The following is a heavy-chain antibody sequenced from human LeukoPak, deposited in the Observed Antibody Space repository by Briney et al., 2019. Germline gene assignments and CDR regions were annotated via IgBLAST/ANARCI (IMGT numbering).Heavy chain of an antibody. CDR1: GFSLSSYW. CDR3: ARRQYRSSWYYFDY. CDR2: INRDGSTT. V-gene: IGHV3-74*01. Sequence: GGSLRLSCAASGFSLSSYWMRWVRQAPGKGLVWVSRINRDGSTTNYADSVKGRFTISRGNAKNTLYLQMNSLRAEDTAVYYCARRQYRSSWYYFDYWGQGTLVTVSS. J-gene: IGHJ4*02. D-gene: IGHD6-13*01.